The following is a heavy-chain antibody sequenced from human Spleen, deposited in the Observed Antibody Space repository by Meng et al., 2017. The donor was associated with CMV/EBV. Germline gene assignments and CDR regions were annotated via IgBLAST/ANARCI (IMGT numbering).Heavy chain of an antibody. V-gene: IGHV3-11*04. Sequence: GESLKISCAAPGFTFSDYYMRWIRQAPGKGLEWVSYISSSGSTIYYADSVKGRFTISRDNAKNSLYLQMNSLRAEDTAVYYCARGYYYGSGSYYVSLWGPGPGYYYYGMDVWGQGTTVTVSS. J-gene: IGHJ6*02. CDR1: GFTFSDYY. CDR3: ARGYYYGSGSYYVSLWGPGPGYYYYGMDV. D-gene: IGHD3-10*01. CDR2: ISSSGSTI.